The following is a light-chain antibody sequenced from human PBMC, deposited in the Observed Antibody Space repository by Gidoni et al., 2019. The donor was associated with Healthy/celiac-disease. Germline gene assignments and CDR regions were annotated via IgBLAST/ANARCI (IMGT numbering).Light chain of an antibody. CDR1: SNNVGNQG. CDR3: SAWDSSLSSWV. J-gene: IGLJ3*02. CDR2: RNN. V-gene: IGLV10-54*04. Sequence: GNSNNVGNQGAAWLQQHQGHPPKLLSYRNNNRPSGISERFSASRSGNTASLTITGLQPEDEADYYCSAWDSSLSSWVFGGGTKLTVL.